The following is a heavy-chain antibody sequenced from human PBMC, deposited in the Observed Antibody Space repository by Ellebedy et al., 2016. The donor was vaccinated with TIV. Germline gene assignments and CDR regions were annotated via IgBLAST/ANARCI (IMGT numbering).Heavy chain of an antibody. D-gene: IGHD2-2*01. CDR1: GYTFTGYY. Sequence: AASVKVSCKASGYTFTGYYMHWVRQAPGQGLEWMGWMNPNSGGTNIAQEFQGRVTMTRDTSISTAYMELTRLRSDDTAVYYCARGSLGYCSSSSCPSNWFDPWGQGVLVTVSS. CDR2: MNPNSGGT. J-gene: IGHJ5*02. CDR3: ARGSLGYCSSSSCPSNWFDP. V-gene: IGHV1-2*02.